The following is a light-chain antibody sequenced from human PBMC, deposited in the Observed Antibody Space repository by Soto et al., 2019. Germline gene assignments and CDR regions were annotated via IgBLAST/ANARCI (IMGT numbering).Light chain of an antibody. Sequence: DVQLTQSPSSLAASVGDSITITCRASQRISTYLNWYQHKPGKAPKLLIAVASNLYSGVPSRFSGAGCGTDFTLTVSNLQPEDFATYYGQQSYTTPLTFGGGTKVEIK. J-gene: IGKJ4*01. CDR2: VAS. CDR1: QRISTY. V-gene: IGKV1-39*01. CDR3: QQSYTTPLT.